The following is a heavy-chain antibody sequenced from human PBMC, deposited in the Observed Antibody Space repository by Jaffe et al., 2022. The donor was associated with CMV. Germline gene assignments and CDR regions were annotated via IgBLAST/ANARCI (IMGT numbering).Heavy chain of an antibody. CDR1: GFSLSTSGMC. CDR3: ARNRHDSSGYYHVGAFDI. Sequence: QVTLRESGPALVKPTQTLTLTCTFSGFSLSTSGMCVSWIRQPPGKALEWLALIDWDDDKYYSTSLKTRLTISKDTSKNQVVLTMTNMDPVDTATYYCARNRHDSSGYYHVGAFDIWGQGTMVTVSS. J-gene: IGHJ3*02. CDR2: IDWDDDK. V-gene: IGHV2-70*01. D-gene: IGHD3-22*01.